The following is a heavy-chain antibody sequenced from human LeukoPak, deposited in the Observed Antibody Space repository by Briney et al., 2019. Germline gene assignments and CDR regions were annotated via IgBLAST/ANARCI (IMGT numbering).Heavy chain of an antibody. CDR2: IYYSGST. V-gene: IGHV4-59*08. CDR1: GGSISSYY. Sequence: PSETLSLTCTVSGGSISSYYWSWIRQPPGKGLEWIGYIYYSGSTNYNPSLKSRVTISVDTSKNQFSLKLSSVTAADTSVYNCARNGYSSSWYRLDAFDIWGQGTMVTVSS. D-gene: IGHD6-13*01. CDR3: ARNGYSSSWYRLDAFDI. J-gene: IGHJ3*02.